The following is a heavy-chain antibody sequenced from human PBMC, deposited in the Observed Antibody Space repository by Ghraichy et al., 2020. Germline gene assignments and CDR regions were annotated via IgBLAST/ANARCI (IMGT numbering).Heavy chain of an antibody. Sequence: ASVKVSCKASGYTFTNYAIHWVRQAPGHGLEWMGWISTDNGYTKFSQKFQDRVIITRDTSASTAYMELSSLRSEDTAVYYCARVVGTRYSSGQTGFNWFDPWGQGTLVTVSS. CDR2: ISTDNGYT. CDR1: GYTFTNYA. J-gene: IGHJ5*02. CDR3: ARVVGTRYSSGQTGFNWFDP. D-gene: IGHD6-19*01. V-gene: IGHV1-3*04.